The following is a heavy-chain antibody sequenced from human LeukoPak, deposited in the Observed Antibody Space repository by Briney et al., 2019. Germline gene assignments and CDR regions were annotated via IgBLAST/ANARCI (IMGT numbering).Heavy chain of an antibody. D-gene: IGHD6-19*01. CDR3: ARSNSPWLGYFDY. CDR2: ISGSGGST. J-gene: IGHJ4*02. V-gene: IGHV3-23*01. Sequence: GGSLRLSCAASGFTFSSYGMSWVRQAPGKGLEWVSVISGSGGSTYYADSVKGRFTISRDNAKNSLYLQMNSLRAEDTAVYYCARSNSPWLGYFDYWGQGTLVTVSS. CDR1: GFTFSSYG.